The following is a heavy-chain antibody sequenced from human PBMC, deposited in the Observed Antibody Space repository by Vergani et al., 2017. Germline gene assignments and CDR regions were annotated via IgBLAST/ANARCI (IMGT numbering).Heavy chain of an antibody. V-gene: IGHV3-30-3*01. CDR1: GFTFSSYA. J-gene: IGHJ4*02. D-gene: IGHD3-10*01. CDR3: ARDSVLLWFGVTRIDY. Sequence: HVQLVESGGGVVQPGRSLRLSCAASGFTFSSYAMHWVRQAQGKGLEWVSFISYDGSNKYYADSVKGRFTISRANSKNTLYLQMNSMSAEDTDVYYCARDSVLLWFGVTRIDYWGQGTLVTVSS. CDR2: ISYDGSNK.